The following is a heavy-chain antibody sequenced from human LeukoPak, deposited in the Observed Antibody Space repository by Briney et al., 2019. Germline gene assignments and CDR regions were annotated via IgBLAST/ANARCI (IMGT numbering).Heavy chain of an antibody. D-gene: IGHD3-10*01. CDR2: ISYDGSNK. Sequence: GGSLRLSCAASGFTFSSYSMNWVRQAPGKGLEWVAVISYDGSNKYYADSVKGRFTISRDNSKNTLYLQMNSLRAEDTAVYYCAKGEWYYYGSGSYSPLDYWGQGTLVTVSS. CDR3: AKGEWYYYGSGSYSPLDY. V-gene: IGHV3-30*18. CDR1: GFTFSSYS. J-gene: IGHJ4*02.